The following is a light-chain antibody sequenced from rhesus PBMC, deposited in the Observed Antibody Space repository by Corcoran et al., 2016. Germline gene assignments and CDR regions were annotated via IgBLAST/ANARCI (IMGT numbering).Light chain of an antibody. V-gene: IGKV1-28*02. CDR2: ATS. Sequence: DIQMTQSPSSLSASVGDTVTITCRASQGFSSYLNWFQQKPGKDPELLIYATSSLESGVPTRFSGSGSVTEIPLTISSLQPEDFAAYYCLKYNSYPYSFGQGTKVEIK. CDR3: LKYNSYPYS. J-gene: IGKJ2*01. CDR1: QGFSSY.